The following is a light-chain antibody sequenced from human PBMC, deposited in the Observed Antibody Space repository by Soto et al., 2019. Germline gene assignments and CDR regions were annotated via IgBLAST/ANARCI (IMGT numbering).Light chain of an antibody. J-gene: IGLJ1*01. CDR3: SSYTSSSTPYV. V-gene: IGLV2-14*01. CDR1: SSDIGAYDY. Sequence: QSALTQPASVSGSPGQSITISCTGSSSDIGAYDYVSWYQQRPVKAPKLMIFDVTNRPSGVSDRFSGSKSGNTASLTICGLQTEDEADYYCSSYTSSSTPYVFGTGTKLTVL. CDR2: DVT.